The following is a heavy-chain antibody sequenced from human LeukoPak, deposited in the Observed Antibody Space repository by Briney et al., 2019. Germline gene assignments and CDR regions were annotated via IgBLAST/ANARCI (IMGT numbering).Heavy chain of an antibody. CDR2: ISYSGNT. CDR1: GGSISNTDSY. V-gene: IGHV4-30-4*01. CDR3: AREIVSSYYYNGMDV. D-gene: IGHD5/OR15-5a*01. J-gene: IGHJ6*02. Sequence: SETLSLTCTVSGGSISNTDSYWNWIRQPPGKGREWIGFISYSGNTYSTPSLESRVTISIDTAKNQFSLRLSSVTAADTAVYFCAREIVSSYYYNGMDVWGQGTTVTVSS.